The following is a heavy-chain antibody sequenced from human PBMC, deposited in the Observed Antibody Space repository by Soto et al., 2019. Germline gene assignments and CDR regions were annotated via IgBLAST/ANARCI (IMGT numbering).Heavy chain of an antibody. CDR1: GFTFSSYA. D-gene: IGHD3-22*01. Sequence: QVQLVESGGGVVQPGRSLRLSCAASGFTFSSYAMHWVRQAPGKGLEWVALISYDGSNKYYADSLKGRFTISRDNSKNTLYLQMNSLRAEDTAVYYCARDSMGVVVVITLAYWGQGTLVTVSS. CDR3: ARDSMGVVVVITLAY. CDR2: ISYDGSNK. J-gene: IGHJ4*02. V-gene: IGHV3-30-3*01.